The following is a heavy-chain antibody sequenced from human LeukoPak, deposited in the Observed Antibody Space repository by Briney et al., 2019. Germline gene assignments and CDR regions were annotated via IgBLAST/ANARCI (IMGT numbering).Heavy chain of an antibody. CDR2: IKSKTDGGTT. Sequence: TGGSLRLSCAASGFTFSNAWMSWVRQAPGKGLEWVGRIKSKTDGGTTDYAAPVKGRFTISRDDSKNTLYLQMNSLKTEDTAVYYCTGPGEYSSSSVIDYWGQGTLVTVSS. CDR1: GFTFSNAW. CDR3: TGPGEYSSSSVIDY. V-gene: IGHV3-15*01. J-gene: IGHJ4*02. D-gene: IGHD6-6*01.